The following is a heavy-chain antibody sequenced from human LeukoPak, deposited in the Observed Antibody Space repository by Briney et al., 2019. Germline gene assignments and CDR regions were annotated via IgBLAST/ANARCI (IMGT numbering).Heavy chain of an antibody. CDR3: AREGGGSSSWYHGNDY. V-gene: IGHV3-20*04. CDR1: GFTFSNYW. Sequence: PGGSLRLSCAASGFTFSNYWMHWVRQAPGKGLEWVSGINWNGGSTGYADSVKGRFTISRDNAKNSLYLQMNSLRAEDTALYYCAREGGGSSSWYHGNDYWGQGTLVTVSS. D-gene: IGHD6-13*01. CDR2: INWNGGST. J-gene: IGHJ4*02.